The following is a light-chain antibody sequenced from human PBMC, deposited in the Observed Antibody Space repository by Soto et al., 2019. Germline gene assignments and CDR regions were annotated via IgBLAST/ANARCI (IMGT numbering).Light chain of an antibody. V-gene: IGKV1-5*03. Sequence: DIQMTQSPSTLSVSVLNRVTMTFRASQTISSWLAWYQQKPGKAPKLLIYKASTLESGVPSNFSGSGSGTEFTLTISSLQPEDFATYYCQQYNSYPWTFGQGTKV. CDR1: QTISSW. CDR2: KAS. J-gene: IGKJ1*01. CDR3: QQYNSYPWT.